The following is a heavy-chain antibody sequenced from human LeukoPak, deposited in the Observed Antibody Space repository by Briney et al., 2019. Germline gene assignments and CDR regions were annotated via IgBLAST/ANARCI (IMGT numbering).Heavy chain of an antibody. CDR3: ARDPLVGYYYMDV. CDR2: INPNSGGT. CDR1: GYTFTGYY. V-gene: IGHV1-2*02. Sequence: ASVTVSCMASGYTFTGYYMHWVRQAPGKGLEWMGWINPNSGGTNYAQKFQGRVTMTRDTSISTAYMELSRLRSDDTAVYYCARDPLVGYYYMDVWGKGTTVTVSS. J-gene: IGHJ6*03.